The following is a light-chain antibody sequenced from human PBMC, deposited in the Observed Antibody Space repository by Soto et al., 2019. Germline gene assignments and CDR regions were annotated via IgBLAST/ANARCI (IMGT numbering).Light chain of an antibody. Sequence: IVLTQSPATLSLSPGERAALSCRASQSVSTSLAWYQHKPGQAPRLFIYDASKRAPGIPARFSGSGSGTDFTLTISSLEPKDFAVYYCQVRDVWPSFGQGTKLDIK. V-gene: IGKV3-11*01. CDR3: QVRDVWPS. CDR1: QSVSTS. J-gene: IGKJ1*01. CDR2: DAS.